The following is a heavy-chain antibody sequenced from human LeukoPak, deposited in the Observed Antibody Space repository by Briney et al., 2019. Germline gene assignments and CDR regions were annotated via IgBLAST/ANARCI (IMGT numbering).Heavy chain of an antibody. CDR2: IYYSGST. CDR3: ARAVAGAYDAFDI. D-gene: IGHD6-19*01. V-gene: IGHV4-59*01. Sequence: SETLSLTCTVSGGSISSYYWSWIRQPPGKGQEWIGYIYYSGSTNYNPSLKSRVTISVDTSKNQFSPKLSSVTAADTAVYYCARAVAGAYDAFDIWGQGTMVTVSS. J-gene: IGHJ3*02. CDR1: GGSISSYY.